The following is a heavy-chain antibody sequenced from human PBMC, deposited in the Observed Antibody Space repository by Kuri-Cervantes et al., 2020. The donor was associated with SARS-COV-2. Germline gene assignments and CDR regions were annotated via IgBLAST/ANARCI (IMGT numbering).Heavy chain of an antibody. D-gene: IGHD4-11*01. CDR1: GGTFSSYA. Sequence: SVKVSCKASGGTFSSYAVNWVRQAPGQGLEWMGGIIPIFGTPNYAQNFQGRVTITADESTSTAYMELSSLRSEDTAVYYCATSDYSITYDYWGQGTLVTVSS. V-gene: IGHV1-69*13. CDR2: IIPIFGTP. J-gene: IGHJ4*02. CDR3: ATSDYSITYDY.